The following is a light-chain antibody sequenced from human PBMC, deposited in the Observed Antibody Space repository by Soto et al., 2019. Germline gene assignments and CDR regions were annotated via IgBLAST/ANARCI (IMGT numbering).Light chain of an antibody. CDR1: QSISSW. Sequence: DIQMTQSPSTLSASVGDRFTITCRASQSISSWLAWYQQKPGKAPKLLIYDASSLESGVPSRFSGSGSGTEFTLTISSLQPDDFATYYCQQYYSYSITFGQGTRLEIK. CDR3: QQYYSYSIT. V-gene: IGKV1-5*01. J-gene: IGKJ5*01. CDR2: DAS.